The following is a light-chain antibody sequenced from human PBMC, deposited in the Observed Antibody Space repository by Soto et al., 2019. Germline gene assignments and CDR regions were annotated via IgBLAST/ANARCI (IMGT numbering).Light chain of an antibody. CDR1: QSISSW. J-gene: IGKJ1*01. Sequence: DIQMTQSPSTLSASVGDRVTITCRASQSISSWLAWYQQKPGKAPKLLIYDASSLESGVPSRFSGSGSGTEFTLTISSLQPDDFATYYCQQYNSYSVTLGQGTKVDIK. CDR3: QQYNSYSVT. V-gene: IGKV1-5*01. CDR2: DAS.